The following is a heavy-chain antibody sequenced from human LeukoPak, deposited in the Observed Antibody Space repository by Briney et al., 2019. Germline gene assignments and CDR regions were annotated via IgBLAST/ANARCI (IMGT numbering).Heavy chain of an antibody. D-gene: IGHD3-10*01. Sequence: PSETLSLTCTVSGGSISSSSYYWAWIRQPPGKGLEWIGSIYCSGSTYYTPSLKSRVTISVDTSKNQFSLKLSSVTAADTAVYYCATVSTYYYGSGSYSTDAFDIWGQGTMVTVSS. CDR2: IYCSGST. V-gene: IGHV4-39*01. J-gene: IGHJ3*02. CDR3: ATVSTYYYGSGSYSTDAFDI. CDR1: GGSISSSSYY.